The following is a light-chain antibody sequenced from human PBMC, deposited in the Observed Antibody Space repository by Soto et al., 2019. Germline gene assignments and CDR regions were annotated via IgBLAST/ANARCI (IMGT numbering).Light chain of an antibody. CDR3: CSYAGSYYYV. J-gene: IGLJ1*01. CDR2: DVS. V-gene: IGLV2-11*01. Sequence: QSVLTQPRSVSGSPGQSVTISCTGTSSDVGGYNYVSWYQQHPGKAPKLMIYDVSKRPSGVPDRFSGSKSGNTASLTISGLQAEDEADYYCCSYAGSYYYVFGTGIKVTVL. CDR1: SSDVGGYNY.